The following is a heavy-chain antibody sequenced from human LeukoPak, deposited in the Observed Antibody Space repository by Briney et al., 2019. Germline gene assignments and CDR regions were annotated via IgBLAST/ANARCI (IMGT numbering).Heavy chain of an antibody. CDR2: ISAYNGNT. Sequence: ASVKVSCKASGYTFTSYGISWVRQAPGQGLEWMGWISAYNGNTNYAQKLQGRVTMTTDTSTSTAYMELRSLRSDDTAVYYCARVKENYYDSSGYYVGLFSFDYWGQGTLVTVSS. J-gene: IGHJ4*02. CDR3: ARVKENYYDSSGYYVGLFSFDY. CDR1: GYTFTSYG. D-gene: IGHD3-22*01. V-gene: IGHV1-18*01.